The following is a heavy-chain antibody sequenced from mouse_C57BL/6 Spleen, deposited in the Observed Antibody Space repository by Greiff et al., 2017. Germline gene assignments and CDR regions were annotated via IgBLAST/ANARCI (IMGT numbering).Heavy chain of an antibody. CDR3: ARELLRVPDY. J-gene: IGHJ2*01. D-gene: IGHD1-1*01. CDR1: GFTFSSYA. Sequence: EVMLVESGGGLVKPGGSLKLSCAASGFTFSSYAMSWVRQTPEKRLEWVATISDGGSYTYSPDNVKGRFTISRDNAKNNLYLQMSHLKSEDTAMYYCARELLRVPDYWGQGTTLTVSS. V-gene: IGHV5-4*01. CDR2: ISDGGSYT.